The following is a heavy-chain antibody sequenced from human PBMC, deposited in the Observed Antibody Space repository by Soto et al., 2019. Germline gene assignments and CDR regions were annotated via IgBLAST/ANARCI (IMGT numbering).Heavy chain of an antibody. CDR1: GFTVSNFY. Sequence: EVQLVESGGGLVQPGGSLRLSCAASGFTVSNFYMTWVRQAPGKGLEWVSVISSGGSTYYADSVKGRFTISRDNSKNTVYLEMNSLRAGDTAVYYCARDTFGGAYDFWHGGQGTLVTVSS. V-gene: IGHV3-66*01. D-gene: IGHD3-3*01. CDR2: ISSGGST. J-gene: IGHJ4*02. CDR3: ARDTFGGAYDFWH.